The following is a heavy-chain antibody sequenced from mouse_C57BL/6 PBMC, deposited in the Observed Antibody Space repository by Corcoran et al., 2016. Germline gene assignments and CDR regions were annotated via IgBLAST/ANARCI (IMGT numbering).Heavy chain of an antibody. J-gene: IGHJ1*03. D-gene: IGHD1-1*01. CDR2: IYPGSGST. Sequence: QVQLKQSGAELVRPGASVKLSCKASGYTFTDYYINWVKQRPGQGLEWIARIYPGSGSTYYNEKFKGKATLTAEKSSSTAYMQLSSLTSEDSAVYFCARGGSSYRWYFDVWGTGTTVTVSS. V-gene: IGHV1-76*01. CDR3: ARGGSSYRWYFDV. CDR1: GYTFTDYY.